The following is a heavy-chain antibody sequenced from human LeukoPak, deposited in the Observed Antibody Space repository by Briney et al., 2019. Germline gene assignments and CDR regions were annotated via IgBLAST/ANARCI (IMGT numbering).Heavy chain of an antibody. D-gene: IGHD4-17*01. CDR3: ARQRGTVTTIENWFDP. CDR2: ISYDGSNK. J-gene: IGHJ5*02. V-gene: IGHV3-30*03. CDR1: GFTFSSYG. Sequence: GGSLRLSCAASGFTFSSYGMHWVRQAPGKGLEWVAVISYDGSNKYYADSVKGRFTISRDNSKNTLYLQMNSLRAEDTAVYYCARQRGTVTTIENWFDPWGQGTLVTVSS.